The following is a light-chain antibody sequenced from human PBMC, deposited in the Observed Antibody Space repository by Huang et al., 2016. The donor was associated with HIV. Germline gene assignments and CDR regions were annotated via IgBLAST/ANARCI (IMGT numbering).Light chain of an antibody. CDR3: HQYGSSMAT. CDR2: GTS. J-gene: IGKJ2*01. V-gene: IGKV3-20*01. CDR1: QSGASGY. Sequence: VLTQSPGSLSWSPGDRVTLSCRASQSGASGYLAWYPQRPGQAPRLLVYGTSSRASGIPSRFSGSGSGRDFSLTISRLESEDFGVYYCHQYGSSMATFGQGTKVDI.